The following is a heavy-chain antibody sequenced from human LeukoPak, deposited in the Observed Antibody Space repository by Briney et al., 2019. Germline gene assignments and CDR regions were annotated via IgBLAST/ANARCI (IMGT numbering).Heavy chain of an antibody. CDR3: ASYLYWWSDLGY. D-gene: IGHD2-8*02. CDR1: GFSFRSHG. J-gene: IGHJ4*02. CDR2: ITSSGSSI. V-gene: IGHV3-48*01. Sequence: GGSLRLSCAASGFSFRSHGMNWVRQAPGKGLEWVSYITSSGSSIYYADSVKGRFTISRDNAKNSLYLQMNSLRVEDTAVYYCASYLYWWSDLGYWGQGTLVTVSS.